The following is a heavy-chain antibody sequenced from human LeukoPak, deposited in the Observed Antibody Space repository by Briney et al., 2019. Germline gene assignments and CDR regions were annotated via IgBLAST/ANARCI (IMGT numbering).Heavy chain of an antibody. V-gene: IGHV3-30*18. CDR3: AKRYRGSGSYSFGAFDI. CDR2: VSYDGSNK. CDR1: GFTFSSYG. J-gene: IGHJ3*02. Sequence: LSGGSLRLSCAASGFTFSSYGMHWVRQAPGKGLEWVAVVSYDGSNKYYADSVKGRFTISRDNSKNTLYLQMNSLRAEDTAVYYCAKRYRGSGSYSFGAFDIWGQGTMVTVSS. D-gene: IGHD1-26*01.